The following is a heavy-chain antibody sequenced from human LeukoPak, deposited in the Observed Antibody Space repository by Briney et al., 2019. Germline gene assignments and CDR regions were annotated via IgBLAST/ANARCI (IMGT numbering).Heavy chain of an antibody. CDR1: GFTFSHYW. CDR2: IKHDGTTT. V-gene: IGHV3-74*03. J-gene: IGHJ4*02. Sequence: GGALSLSCAASGFTFSHYWMQWVRQAPGKGLVWVSRIKHDGTTTTYADSVEGRFTISRDNAKNTLYLEMSSLRVEDTAVYYCARSCGSDCYHTVPGDYWGQGTLVTVSS. CDR3: ARSCGSDCYHTVPGDY. D-gene: IGHD2-21*02.